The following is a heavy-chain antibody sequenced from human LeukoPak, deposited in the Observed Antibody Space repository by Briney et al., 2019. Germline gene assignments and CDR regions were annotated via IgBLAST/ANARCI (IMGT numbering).Heavy chain of an antibody. CDR2: ISYDGSNK. CDR1: GFAFSSYG. CDR3: ARDDILTGYYALDV. V-gene: IGHV3-30*03. D-gene: IGHD3-9*01. J-gene: IGHJ6*02. Sequence: GGSLRLSCAASGFAFSSYGMHWVRQAPGKGLEWVAVISYDGSNKYYADSVKGRFTISRDNSKNTLYLQMNSLRAEDTAVYYCARDDILTGYYALDVWGQGTTVTVSS.